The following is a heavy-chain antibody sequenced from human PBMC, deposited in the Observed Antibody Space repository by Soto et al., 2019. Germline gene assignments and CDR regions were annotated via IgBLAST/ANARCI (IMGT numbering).Heavy chain of an antibody. CDR1: GYTFATYA. CDR3: ARRDKSAGWLET. Sequence: QVQLVQSGAEVKKPGASVKVSCKASGYTFATYAIHWVRQAPGEGLEWMGWINPATGNTEYSEKFQDRVTLTRDTAATTAYMELRGLRVEDTAVYYCARRDKSAGWLETWGQGTLVTVSS. CDR2: INPATGNT. D-gene: IGHD2-15*01. J-gene: IGHJ5*02. V-gene: IGHV1-3*01.